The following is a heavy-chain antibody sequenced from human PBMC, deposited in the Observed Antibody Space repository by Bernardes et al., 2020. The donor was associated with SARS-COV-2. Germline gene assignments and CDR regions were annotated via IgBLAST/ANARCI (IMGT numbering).Heavy chain of an antibody. D-gene: IGHD6-13*01. CDR1: GFTFTNDV. J-gene: IGHJ4*02. CDR3: AKPTGYSSSWYYFDS. CDR2: ISGSGGST. V-gene: IGHV3-23*01. Sequence: GGSLRLSCAASGFTFTNDVMNWVRQAPGKGLEWVSSISGSGGSTYSADSVKGRFTISRDNSKNTLYLQMNSLRVEDTAVYYCAKPTGYSSSWYYFDSWGQGTLVTVSS.